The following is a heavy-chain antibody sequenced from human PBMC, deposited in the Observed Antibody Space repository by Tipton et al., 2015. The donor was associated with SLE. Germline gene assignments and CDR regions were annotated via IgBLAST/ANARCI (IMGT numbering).Heavy chain of an antibody. D-gene: IGHD2-2*02. CDR1: GGSISSYY. Sequence: TLSLTCTVSGGSISSYYWSWIRQPPGKGLEWIGYIYYSGSTNYNPSLKSRVTISVDTSKNQFSLKLSSVTAADTAVYYCARHPYCSSTSCYTTMDRLFDYWGQGTLVTVSS. V-gene: IGHV4-59*08. CDR2: IYYSGST. J-gene: IGHJ4*02. CDR3: ARHPYCSSTSCYTTMDRLFDY.